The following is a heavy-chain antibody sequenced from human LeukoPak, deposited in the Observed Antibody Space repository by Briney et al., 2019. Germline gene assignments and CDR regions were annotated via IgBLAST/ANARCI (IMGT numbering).Heavy chain of an antibody. CDR3: AGLVVGTATIDY. D-gene: IGHD2-21*02. Sequence: SETLSLTCTVPGGSISSSSYYWGWIRQPPGKGLEWIGNIFYSGSTYYNASLKSRVTISVDTSKNQFFLKLRSVTAADTAVYYCAGLVVGTATIDYWGQGTLVTVSS. CDR1: GGSISSSSYY. J-gene: IGHJ4*02. CDR2: IFYSGST. V-gene: IGHV4-39*01.